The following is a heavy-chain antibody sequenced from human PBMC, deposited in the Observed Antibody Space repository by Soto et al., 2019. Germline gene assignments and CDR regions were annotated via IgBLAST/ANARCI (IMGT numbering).Heavy chain of an antibody. Sequence: EVQLVESGGGLVLPGESLRLSCAASGFTVSGNYMIWVRQAPGKGLEWVSTIYVSGNTNYADSVKGRFTISRDISKNTLYLQMNSLGAEDTAVYYSATGHSHASWPARGYMPVWRKRPTVTVSS. CDR3: ATGHSHASWPARGYMPV. D-gene: IGHD3-10*01. V-gene: IGHV3-66*01. CDR2: IYVSGNT. J-gene: IGHJ6*03. CDR1: GFTVSGNY.